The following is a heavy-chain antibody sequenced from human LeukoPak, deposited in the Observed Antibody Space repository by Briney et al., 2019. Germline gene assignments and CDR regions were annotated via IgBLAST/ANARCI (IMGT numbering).Heavy chain of an antibody. CDR3: ARAGGFGELLVGY. Sequence: SETLSLTCSVSGVFISDGDYYWAWIRQPPGRGLEWIGSIYYSGSTYYNPSLKSRVTISVDTSRNQFSLKLSSVTAADTAVYYCARAGGFGELLVGYWGQGTLVTVSS. V-gene: IGHV4-39*07. D-gene: IGHD3-10*01. J-gene: IGHJ4*02. CDR2: IYYSGST. CDR1: GVFISDGDYY.